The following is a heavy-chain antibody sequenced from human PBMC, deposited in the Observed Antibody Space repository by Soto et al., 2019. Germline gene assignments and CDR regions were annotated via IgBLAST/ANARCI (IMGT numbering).Heavy chain of an antibody. D-gene: IGHD3-10*01. CDR3: ARVDGGSGRSYYYYYMDV. J-gene: IGHJ6*03. CDR2: ISAYNGNT. Sequence: ASVKVSCKASGYTFTSYGISWVRQAPGQGLEWMGWISAYNGNTNYAQKLQGRVTMTTDTSTSTAYMELRSLRSDDTAVYYCARVDGGSGRSYYYYYMDVWGKGTTVTVSS. CDR1: GYTFTSYG. V-gene: IGHV1-18*01.